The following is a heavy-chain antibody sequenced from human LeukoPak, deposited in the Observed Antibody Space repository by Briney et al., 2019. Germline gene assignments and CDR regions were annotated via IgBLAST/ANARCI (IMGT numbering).Heavy chain of an antibody. J-gene: IGHJ3*02. V-gene: IGHV3-64*04. Sequence: GGSLRLPCSASGFTFSSYAMHWVRQAPGKGLEYVSAISSNGGSTYYADSVKGRFTISRDNSKNTLYLQMNSLRAGDTAVYYCAKDGSSGYYADAFDIWGQGTMVTVSS. D-gene: IGHD3-22*01. CDR1: GFTFSSYA. CDR2: ISSNGGST. CDR3: AKDGSSGYYADAFDI.